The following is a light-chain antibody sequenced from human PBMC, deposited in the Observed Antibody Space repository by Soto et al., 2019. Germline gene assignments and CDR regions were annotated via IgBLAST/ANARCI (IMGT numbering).Light chain of an antibody. J-gene: IGKJ1*01. Sequence: DILFTPSPSPPSASVGDRVTIPFRARESISFYLNWYQQKPGKPPKLLIYAASNLFSGVPSRFSASGHGTDFTLTISSLQREDFATYYCQQNYSTFGQGTKVEMK. CDR1: ESISFY. V-gene: IGKV1-39*01. CDR3: QQNYST. CDR2: AAS.